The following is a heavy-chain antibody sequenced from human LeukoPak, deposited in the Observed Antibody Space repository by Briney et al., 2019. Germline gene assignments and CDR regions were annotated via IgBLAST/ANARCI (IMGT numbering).Heavy chain of an antibody. CDR1: GGSLSNKY. Sequence: PSQTLSLTCTVSGGSLSNKYCSWIRQPPGKGLEWSGYIYYSGSTNYNPSLKSRVTILVDTSKNQFSLKLSSVTAADTAVYFCARDWGVGGRPGYMDVWGKGTTVTVSS. CDR2: IYYSGST. V-gene: IGHV4-59*01. CDR3: ARDWGVGGRPGYMDV. J-gene: IGHJ6*03. D-gene: IGHD6-6*01.